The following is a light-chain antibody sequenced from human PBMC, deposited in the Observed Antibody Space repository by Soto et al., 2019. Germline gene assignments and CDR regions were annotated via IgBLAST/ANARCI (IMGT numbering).Light chain of an antibody. CDR3: AHHTACRRT. CDR1: QPISRN. V-gene: IGKV3-15*01. Sequence: SAMPRRPATLSVSPGQGATLSCRASQPISRNLAWYQQKPGQAPRLLIYGASTRATDIPGRFSGGESGTEVTLTICSHQSEDFAIYFCAHHTACRRTFGLGTKVDIK. J-gene: IGKJ1*01. CDR2: GAS.